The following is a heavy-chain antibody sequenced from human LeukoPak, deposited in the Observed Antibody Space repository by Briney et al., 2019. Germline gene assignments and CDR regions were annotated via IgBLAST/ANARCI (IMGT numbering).Heavy chain of an antibody. J-gene: IGHJ4*02. CDR2: IYTSGST. V-gene: IGHV4-61*02. CDR3: ARTPTSGYDYVWGSYRPDMNNYFDY. CDR1: GGSISSGGYY. Sequence: SETLSLTCTVSGGSISSGGYYWSWIRQPAGKGLEWIGRIYTSGSTNYNPSLKSRVTMSVDTSKNQFSLKLSSVTAADTAVYYCARTPTSGYDYVWGSYRPDMNNYFDYWGQRTLVTVSS. D-gene: IGHD3-16*02.